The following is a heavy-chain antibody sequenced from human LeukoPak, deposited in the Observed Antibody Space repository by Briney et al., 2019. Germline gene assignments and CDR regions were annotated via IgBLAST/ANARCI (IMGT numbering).Heavy chain of an antibody. D-gene: IGHD3-22*01. CDR1: GFTFSSYW. CDR3: ARGTGDSSGYYSYYYYYYGMDV. Sequence: GSLRLSCAASGFTFSSYWMNWARQAPGKGLEWIGEISHSGSTNYNPSLKSRVTISVDTSKNQFSLKLSSVTAADTAVYYCARGTGDSSGYYSYYYYYYGMDVWGQGTTVTVSS. CDR2: ISHSGST. J-gene: IGHJ6*02. V-gene: IGHV4-34*01.